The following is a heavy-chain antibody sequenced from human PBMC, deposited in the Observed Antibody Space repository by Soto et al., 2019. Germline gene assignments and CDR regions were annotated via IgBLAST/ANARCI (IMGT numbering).Heavy chain of an antibody. CDR1: GGSISSGGYS. J-gene: IGHJ6*02. V-gene: IGHV4-61*08. CDR3: ATVGFGESNYYYGMDV. Sequence: SETLSLTCAVSGGSISSGGYSWSWIRQPPGKGLEWIGYIYYSGRTNYNPSLKSRVTISVDTSKNQFSLKLRSVTAADTAVYYCATVGFGESNYYYGMDVWGQGTTVTVSS. D-gene: IGHD3-10*01. CDR2: IYYSGRT.